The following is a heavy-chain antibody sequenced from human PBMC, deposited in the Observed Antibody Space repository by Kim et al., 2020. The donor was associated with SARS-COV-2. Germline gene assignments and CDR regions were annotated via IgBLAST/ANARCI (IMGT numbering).Heavy chain of an antibody. CDR3: VSPRGGSGRGCVDY. CDR2: IYHSGSP. D-gene: IGHD3-10*01. J-gene: IGHJ4*01. Sequence: SETLSLTCTVSVGSVSSSSYNWVWVRQPPGKGLEWIGRIYHSGSPYYNPSLKSLVTISVDTSKNQFSLKLSSVTAADTAVYYCVSPRGGSGRGCVDYWG. CDR1: VGSVSSSSYN. V-gene: IGHV4-39*01.